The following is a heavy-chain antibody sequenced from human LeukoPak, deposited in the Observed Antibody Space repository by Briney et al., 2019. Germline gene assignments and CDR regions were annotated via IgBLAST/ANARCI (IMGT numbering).Heavy chain of an antibody. CDR1: GFTFSSYW. CDR2: INGDGRNI. J-gene: IGHJ3*02. V-gene: IGHV3-74*01. D-gene: IGHD2-15*01. CDR3: AAEGSGCSGGSCYLDAFDI. Sequence: GGSLRLSCVASGFTFSSYWMHWVRQDPRKGLVWVSRINGDGRNINYADSVRGRFTISRDNAKNTLYLQMNSLRAEDTAVYYCAAEGSGCSGGSCYLDAFDIWGQGTMVTVSS.